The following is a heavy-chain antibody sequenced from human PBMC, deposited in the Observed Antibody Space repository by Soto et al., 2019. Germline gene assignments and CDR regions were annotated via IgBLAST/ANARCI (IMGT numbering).Heavy chain of an antibody. CDR3: AKVSQWLAIDY. J-gene: IGHJ4*02. D-gene: IGHD6-19*01. Sequence: GGSLRLSCAASGFTFSSYGMHWVRQAPGKGLEWVAVISYDGSNKYYADSVKGRFTISRDNSKNTLYLQMNSLRAEDTTVYYCAKVSQWLAIDYWGQGTLVTVSS. CDR1: GFTFSSYG. V-gene: IGHV3-30*18. CDR2: ISYDGSNK.